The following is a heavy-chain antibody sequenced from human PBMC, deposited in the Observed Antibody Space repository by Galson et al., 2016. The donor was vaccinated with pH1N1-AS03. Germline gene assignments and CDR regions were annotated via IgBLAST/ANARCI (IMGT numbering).Heavy chain of an antibody. CDR2: IYSSGSA. J-gene: IGHJ4*02. D-gene: IGHD1-26*01. CDR3: ARGGGSSLDY. Sequence: ETLSLTCTVSGGFFGSHSWSWVRQSPGKGLECIGYIYSSGSAIYNPSFRSRVTISIDTSRNQFSLRVNSVTAADTAVYFCARGGGSSLDYWGQGTLVPVSS. CDR1: GGFFGSHS. V-gene: IGHV4-59*11.